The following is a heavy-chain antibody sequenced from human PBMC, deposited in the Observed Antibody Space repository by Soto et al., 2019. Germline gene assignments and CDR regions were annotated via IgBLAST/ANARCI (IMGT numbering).Heavy chain of an antibody. V-gene: IGHV1-2*02. J-gene: IGHJ6*02. Sequence: ASVKVSCKASGYTFTGYYMHWVRQAPGQGLEWTGWINPNSGGTNYAQKFQGRVTMTRDTSISTAYMELSRLRSDDTAVYYCARTTTYCSGGSCYSKYYYGMDVWGQGTTVTVSS. CDR3: ARTTTYCSGGSCYSKYYYGMDV. CDR2: INPNSGGT. CDR1: GYTFTGYY. D-gene: IGHD2-15*01.